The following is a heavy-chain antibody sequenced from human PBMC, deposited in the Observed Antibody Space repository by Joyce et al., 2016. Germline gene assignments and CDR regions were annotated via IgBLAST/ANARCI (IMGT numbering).Heavy chain of an antibody. D-gene: IGHD6-6*01. CDR3: VRGIAARPGGQNWFDP. V-gene: IGHV3-74*01. Sequence: EVQLVESGGGLVQPGGSLRLSCAASVFSFSGYWIHWVRQAPGKELVWVQRINTDGSSTRVADSVEGRFTISRDNAKNTLYLQMNSVRAEDTAVYYCVRGIAARPGGQNWFDPWGQGTLVTVSS. CDR1: VFSFSGYW. J-gene: IGHJ5*02. CDR2: INTDGSST.